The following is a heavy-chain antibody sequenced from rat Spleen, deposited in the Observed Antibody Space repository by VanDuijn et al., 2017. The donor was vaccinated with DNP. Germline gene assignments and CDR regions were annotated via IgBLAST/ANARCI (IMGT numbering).Heavy chain of an antibody. CDR3: ARWKIGPHYFDY. D-gene: IGHD1-5*01. J-gene: IGHJ2*01. CDR2: ISYSGRT. Sequence: EVQLQESGPGLVKPPQSLSLTCSVTGYSITSNYWGWIRKFPGNKMEWVGHISYSGRTTYNPSLKSRISITRDTSKNQFFLQLSSVSSEDTATYYCARWKIGPHYFDYWGQGVMVTVSS. CDR1: GYSITSNY. V-gene: IGHV3-1*01.